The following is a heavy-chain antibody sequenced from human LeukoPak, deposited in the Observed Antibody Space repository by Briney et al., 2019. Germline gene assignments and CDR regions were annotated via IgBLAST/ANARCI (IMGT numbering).Heavy chain of an antibody. J-gene: IGHJ4*02. Sequence: SETLSLTCSVSGGSISTYYWSWIRQPPGKGLEWIGYIYYSGSAKYNPSLRSRVTISIDTSKNQFTLKLSSVTAADTAVYYCARSYGSGNYFDYWGQGTLVTVSS. CDR3: ARSYGSGNYFDY. CDR1: GGSISTYY. CDR2: IYYSGSA. D-gene: IGHD3-10*01. V-gene: IGHV4-59*01.